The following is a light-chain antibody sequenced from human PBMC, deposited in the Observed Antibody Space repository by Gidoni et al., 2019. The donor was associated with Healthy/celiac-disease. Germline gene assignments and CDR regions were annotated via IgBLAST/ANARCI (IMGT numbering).Light chain of an antibody. J-gene: IGLJ3*02. V-gene: IGLV2-11*01. CDR2: DVS. Sequence: QSALTQPRSVSGYPGQSVTISCTGTSSDVGGYNYVSWYQQHPGKAPKLMIYDVSNRPSGVPVRFSGSKSGNTASLTISGLQAEDEADYYCGSYAGSYTVFGGGTKLTVL. CDR3: GSYAGSYTV. CDR1: SSDVGGYNY.